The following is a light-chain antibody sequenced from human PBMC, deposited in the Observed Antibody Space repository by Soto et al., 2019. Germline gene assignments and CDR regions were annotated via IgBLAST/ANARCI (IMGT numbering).Light chain of an antibody. CDR2: AAS. V-gene: IGKV1-39*01. CDR1: QSISSY. CDR3: QQSYSTPHP. J-gene: IGKJ4*01. Sequence: DIQMTQSPSSLSASVGDRVTITCRASQSISSYLNWDQQKPGKAPKLLIYAASSLQSGVQSRFSGSGSGTDFTLTISSRQPEDFAPYYCQQSYSTPHPFGGGTKVEI.